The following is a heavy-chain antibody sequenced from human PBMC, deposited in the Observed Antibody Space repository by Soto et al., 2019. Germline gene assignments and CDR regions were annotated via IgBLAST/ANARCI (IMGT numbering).Heavy chain of an antibody. J-gene: IGHJ4*02. CDR3: ARSNPLYYDILTGYYSDY. V-gene: IGHV3-33*01. CDR1: GFTFSCYG. CDR2: IWYDGSNK. Sequence: PGGSLRLSCAASGFTFSCYGMHWVRQAPGKGLEWVAVIWYDGSNKYYADSVKGRFTISRDNSKNTLYLQMNSLRAEDTAVYYWARSNPLYYDILTGYYSDYWGQGTLVTVSS. D-gene: IGHD3-9*01.